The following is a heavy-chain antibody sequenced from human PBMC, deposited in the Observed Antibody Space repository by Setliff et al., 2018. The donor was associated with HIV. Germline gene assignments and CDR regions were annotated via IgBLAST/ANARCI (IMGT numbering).Heavy chain of an antibody. D-gene: IGHD6-19*01. Sequence: PSETLSLTCAVYGGSFSGYYWTWIRQPPGKGLEWIGEINHSGSTNYNPSLKSRVTISVDTSKNQFSLKLSSVTAADTAVYSCARKGAVAGPGFDSWGQGTRVTVS. CDR1: GGSFSGYY. V-gene: IGHV4-34*01. CDR3: ARKGAVAGPGFDS. CDR2: INHSGST. J-gene: IGHJ4*02.